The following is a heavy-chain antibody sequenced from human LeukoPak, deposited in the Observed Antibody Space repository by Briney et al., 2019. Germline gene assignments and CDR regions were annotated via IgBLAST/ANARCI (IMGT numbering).Heavy chain of an antibody. V-gene: IGHV3-23*01. CDR1: GFTLSSYG. Sequence: GGSLRLSCAASGFTLSSYGMSWVRQAPGKGLEWVSAVSTSGGSTYYADSVKGRFTISRDNSKNTLYLQMNSLRAEDTAIYYCARQWELGFYFDYWGQGTLVTVSS. J-gene: IGHJ4*02. D-gene: IGHD1-26*01. CDR2: VSTSGGST. CDR3: ARQWELGFYFDY.